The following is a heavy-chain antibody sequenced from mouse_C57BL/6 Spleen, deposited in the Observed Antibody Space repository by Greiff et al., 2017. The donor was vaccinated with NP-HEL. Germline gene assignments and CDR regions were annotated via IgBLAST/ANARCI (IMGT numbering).Heavy chain of an antibody. CDR3: ARVDYSWFAY. V-gene: IGHV5-17*01. Sequence: EVKVVESGGGLVKPGGSLKLSCAASGFTFSDYGMHWVRQAPEKGLEWVAYISSGSSTIYYADTVKGRFTISRDNAKNTLFLQMTSLRSEDTAMYYCARVDYSWFAYWGQGTLVTVSA. D-gene: IGHD1-1*01. CDR2: ISSGSSTI. J-gene: IGHJ3*01. CDR1: GFTFSDYG.